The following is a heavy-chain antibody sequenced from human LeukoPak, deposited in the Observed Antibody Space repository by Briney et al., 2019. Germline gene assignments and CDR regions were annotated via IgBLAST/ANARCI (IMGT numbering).Heavy chain of an antibody. V-gene: IGHV3-11*04. CDR1: GFTFSDSY. D-gene: IGHD3-22*01. Sequence: GGSLRLSCAASGFTFSDSYMTWIRQAPGKGLEWVSYISSSGSTIYYADSVKGRFTISRDNAKNSLYLQMNSLRAEDTAVYYCARVRYYDSSPFDYWGQGTLVTVSS. CDR3: ARVRYYDSSPFDY. J-gene: IGHJ4*02. CDR2: ISSSGSTI.